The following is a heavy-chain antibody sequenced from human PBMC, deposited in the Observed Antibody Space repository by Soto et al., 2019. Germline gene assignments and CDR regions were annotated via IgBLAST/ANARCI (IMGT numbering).Heavy chain of an antibody. CDR2: IGTAGDT. CDR3: ARASQPPIAAAGPDGYYYYYMDV. Sequence: PGGSMRLSCAASGFTFSSYDMHWVRQATGKGLEWVSAIGTAGDTYYPGSVKGRFTISRENAKNSMYLQMNSLRAGDTAVYYCARASQPPIAAAGPDGYYYYYMDVWGKGTTVTVSS. V-gene: IGHV3-13*01. CDR1: GFTFSSYD. D-gene: IGHD6-13*01. J-gene: IGHJ6*03.